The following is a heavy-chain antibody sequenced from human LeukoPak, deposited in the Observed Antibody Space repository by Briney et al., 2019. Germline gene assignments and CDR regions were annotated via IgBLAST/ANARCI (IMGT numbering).Heavy chain of an antibody. CDR3: AKGGKGYCSSTSCYRDPYYYYYYMDV. J-gene: IGHJ6*03. D-gene: IGHD2-2*02. CDR1: GFTFSSYG. CDR2: ISYDGTDK. Sequence: GGSLRLSCAASGFTFSSYGMHWVRQAPGKGLEWVALISYDGTDKYYADSVRGRFTISRDNSKNTLYLQMNSLRAEDTAVYYCAKGGKGYCSSTSCYRDPYYYYYYMDVWGKGTTVTVSS. V-gene: IGHV3-30*18.